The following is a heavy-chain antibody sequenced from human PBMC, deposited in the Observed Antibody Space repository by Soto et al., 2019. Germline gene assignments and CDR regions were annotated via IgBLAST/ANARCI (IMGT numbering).Heavy chain of an antibody. Sequence: PENICLTCAVHRGAFRGYDWTWVRQAPGEGLEWIGDVNHGGSTHYNPSLKGRVTISVDTSKHQFSLSLTSVTAADTAVYYCARGIGSQVLAGVTGDRRFDAGDQGPRFT. J-gene: IGHJ5*02. D-gene: IGHD3-9*01. CDR2: VNHGGST. CDR3: ARGIGSQVLAGVTGDRRFDA. V-gene: IGHV4-34*01. CDR1: RGAFRGYD.